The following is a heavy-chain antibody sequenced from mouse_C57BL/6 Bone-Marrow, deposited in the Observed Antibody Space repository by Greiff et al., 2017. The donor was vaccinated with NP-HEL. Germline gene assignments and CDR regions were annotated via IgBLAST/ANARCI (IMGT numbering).Heavy chain of an antibody. CDR2: IYPGDGDT. D-gene: IGHD1-1*01. Sequence: QVQLQQSGPELVKPGASVKISCKASGYAFSSSWMNWVKQRPGKGLEWIGRIYPGDGDTNYNGKFKGKATLTADKSSSTAYMQLSSLTSEDSAVYFCARVAYYYGSSFYYFDYWGQGTTLTVSS. CDR3: ARVAYYYGSSFYYFDY. CDR1: GYAFSSSW. J-gene: IGHJ2*01. V-gene: IGHV1-82*01.